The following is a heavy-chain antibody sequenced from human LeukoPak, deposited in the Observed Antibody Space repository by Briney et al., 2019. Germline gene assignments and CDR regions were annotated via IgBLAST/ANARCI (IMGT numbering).Heavy chain of an antibody. Sequence: PSETLSLTCTVSGGSISSGSYYWGWIRQPPGKGLEWIGSIYYSGSTYCNPSLKSRVTISVDTSKNQFSLKLSSVTAADTAVYYCARRRCTVTSGFDYWGQGTLVTVSS. D-gene: IGHD4-17*01. J-gene: IGHJ4*02. CDR3: ARRRCTVTSGFDY. V-gene: IGHV4-39*07. CDR2: IYYSGST. CDR1: GGSISSGSYY.